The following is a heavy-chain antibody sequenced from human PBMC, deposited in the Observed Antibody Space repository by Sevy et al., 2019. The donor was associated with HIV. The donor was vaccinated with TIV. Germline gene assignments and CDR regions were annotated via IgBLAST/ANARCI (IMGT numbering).Heavy chain of an antibody. Sequence: GGSLRLSCAASGFIFSNDPMSWVLHSPGKELEWVSDISAGGTTTYYADSVEGRFTISRDNSKNTVSLQMNSLGAEDTAIYYCAERYCSTITCYDDDFSKPYYFYGLDVWGQGISVTVSS. J-gene: IGHJ6*02. CDR1: GFIFSNDP. D-gene: IGHD2-2*01. CDR2: ISAGGTTT. V-gene: IGHV3-23*01. CDR3: AERYCSTITCYDDDFSKPYYFYGLDV.